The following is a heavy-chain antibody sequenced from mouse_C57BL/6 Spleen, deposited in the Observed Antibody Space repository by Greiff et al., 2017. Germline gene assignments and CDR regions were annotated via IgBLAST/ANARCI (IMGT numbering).Heavy chain of an antibody. CDR2: ISRGSSTI. D-gene: IGHD6-5*01. V-gene: IGHV5-17*01. J-gene: IGHJ4*01. Sequence: EVKLVESGGGLVKPGGSLKLSCAASGFTFSDYGMHWVRQAPEKGLEWVAYISRGSSTIYYADTVKGRFTISRDNAKNTLFLQMTSLRSEDTAMYYCAKGWPIYAMDYWGQGTSVTVSS. CDR3: AKGWPIYAMDY. CDR1: GFTFSDYG.